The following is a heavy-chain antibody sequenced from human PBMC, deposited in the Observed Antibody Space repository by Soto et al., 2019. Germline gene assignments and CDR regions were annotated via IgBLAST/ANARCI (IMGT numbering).Heavy chain of an antibody. J-gene: IGHJ4*02. CDR1: GFSLSTSGVG. CDR3: AHRLCDSSCYWDVGYFDY. Sequence: QITLKESGPPLVKPTQTLTLTCTFSGFSLSTSGVGVGWIRQPPGKDLECLALIYWDDDKRYSPSLKSRLTITKDTSKNQVVLTMTNMDPVDTATYFCAHRLCDSSCYWDVGYFDYWGRGTLVTVSS. D-gene: IGHD3-22*01. V-gene: IGHV2-5*02. CDR2: IYWDDDK.